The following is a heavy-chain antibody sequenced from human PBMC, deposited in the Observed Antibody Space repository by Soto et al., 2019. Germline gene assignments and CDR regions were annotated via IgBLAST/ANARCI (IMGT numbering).Heavy chain of an antibody. Sequence: EVHLLESGGGLVQPGESLRLSCGTSGFPFSSCGMTWVRQAPGKGLEWVALITNTDDATYYADSVKGRFTISRDNSKNTMFLQMNNLRAEDTAVYYCAKVIISGRGYSEDWGRGTLVTVSS. D-gene: IGHD5-12*01. CDR1: GFPFSSCG. V-gene: IGHV3-23*01. CDR2: ITNTDDAT. CDR3: AKVIISGRGYSED. J-gene: IGHJ4*02.